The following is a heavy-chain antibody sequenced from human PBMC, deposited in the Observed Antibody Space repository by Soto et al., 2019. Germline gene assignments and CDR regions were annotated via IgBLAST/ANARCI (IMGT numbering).Heavy chain of an antibody. D-gene: IGHD2-2*01. V-gene: IGHV3-30-3*01. Sequence: PGGSLRLSCAASGFTFSSYAMHWVRQAPGKGLEWVAVISYDGSNKYYADSVKGRFTISRDNSKNTLYLQMNSLRAEDTAVYYCARDYCSSTSCPIAYFDYWGQGTLVTVSS. CDR3: ARDYCSSTSCPIAYFDY. CDR1: GFTFSSYA. CDR2: ISYDGSNK. J-gene: IGHJ4*02.